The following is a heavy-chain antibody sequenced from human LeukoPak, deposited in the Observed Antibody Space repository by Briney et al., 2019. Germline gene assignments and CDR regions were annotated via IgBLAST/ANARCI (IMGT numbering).Heavy chain of an antibody. D-gene: IGHD6-6*01. CDR1: GGTFSSYA. Sequence: ASVKASCKASGGTFSSYAISWVRQAPGQGLEWMGWISAYNGNTNYAQKLQGRVTMTTDTSTSTAYMELRSLRSDDTAVYYCARAKQLVGHSDYWGQGTLVTVSS. V-gene: IGHV1-18*01. J-gene: IGHJ4*02. CDR3: ARAKQLVGHSDY. CDR2: ISAYNGNT.